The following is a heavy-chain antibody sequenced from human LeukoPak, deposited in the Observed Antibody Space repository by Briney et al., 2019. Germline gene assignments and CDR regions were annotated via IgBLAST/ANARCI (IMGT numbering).Heavy chain of an antibody. V-gene: IGHV4-59*01. CDR2: INYSGST. CDR3: ATGRDAYKVGY. Sequence: PSETLSLTCTVSGGSISSYYWSWIRQPPGKGLEWIGYINYSGSTNYNPSLKSRVTISVDTSKNQFSLKLSSVTAADTAVYYCATGRDAYKVGYWGQGTLVTVSS. CDR1: GGSISSYY. J-gene: IGHJ4*02. D-gene: IGHD5-24*01.